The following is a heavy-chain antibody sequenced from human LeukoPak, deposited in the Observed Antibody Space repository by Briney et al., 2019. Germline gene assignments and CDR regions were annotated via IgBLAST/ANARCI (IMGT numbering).Heavy chain of an antibody. D-gene: IGHD3-22*01. CDR2: ISSSGNTT. CDR3: ARDRSGSLAFDI. Sequence: GGSLRLSCEASGFIFRDNYMSWIRQAPGKGLEWISYISSSGNTTQYVDSVKGRFTISRDNAKNSLYLQMNSLRAEDTAVYYCARDRSGSLAFDIWGQGTMVTVSS. J-gene: IGHJ3*02. V-gene: IGHV3-11*01. CDR1: GFIFRDNY.